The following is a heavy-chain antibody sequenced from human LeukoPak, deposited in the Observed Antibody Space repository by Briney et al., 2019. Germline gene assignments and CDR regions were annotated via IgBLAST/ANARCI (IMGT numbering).Heavy chain of an antibody. J-gene: IGHJ4*02. V-gene: IGHV3-9*01. D-gene: IGHD4-17*01. CDR2: ISWYSGSI. CDR1: GFTFDDYA. Sequence: GGSLRLSCAASGFTFDDYAMHWVRQAPGKGLEWVSGISWYSGSIGYADSVKGRFTISRDNAKNSLYLQMNSLRAEDTALYYCAKGSAYGDYGYFDYWGQGTLVTVSS. CDR3: AKGSAYGDYGYFDY.